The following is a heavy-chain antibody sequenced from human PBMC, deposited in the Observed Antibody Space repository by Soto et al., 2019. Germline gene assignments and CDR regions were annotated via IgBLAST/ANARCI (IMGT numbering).Heavy chain of an antibody. J-gene: IGHJ3*02. Sequence: GGSLRLSCAASGFTFSSYWMHWVRQAPGKGLVWVSRINSDGSSTSYADSVKGRFTISRDNAKNTLYLQMNSLRAEDTAVYYWARDPTTVVTPNGAVAFDIWGQGTMVTVSS. D-gene: IGHD4-17*01. CDR1: GFTFSSYW. CDR2: INSDGSST. V-gene: IGHV3-74*01. CDR3: ARDPTTVVTPNGAVAFDI.